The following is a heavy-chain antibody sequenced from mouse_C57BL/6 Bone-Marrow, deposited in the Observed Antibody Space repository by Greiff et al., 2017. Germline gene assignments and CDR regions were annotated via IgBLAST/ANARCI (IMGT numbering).Heavy chain of an antibody. V-gene: IGHV1-63*01. CDR1: GYTFTNYW. J-gene: IGHJ2*01. CDR3: ARSGGLRRGYYFDY. D-gene: IGHD2-4*01. Sequence: LVESGAELVRPGTSVKMSCKASGYTFTNYWIGWAKQRPGHGLEWIGDIYPGGGYTNYNEKFKGKATLTADKSSSTAYMQFSSLTSEDSAIYYCARSGGLRRGYYFDYWGQGTTLTVSS. CDR2: IYPGGGYT.